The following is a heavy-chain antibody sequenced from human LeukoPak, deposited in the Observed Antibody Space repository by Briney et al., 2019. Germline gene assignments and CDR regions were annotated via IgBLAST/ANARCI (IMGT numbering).Heavy chain of an antibody. CDR1: GGTFSSYA. Sequence: AASVKVSCKASGGTFSSYAISWVRQAPGQGLEWMGGIIPIFGTANYAQKFQGRVTITADKSTSTAYMELSSLRSEDTAVYYCARDYGFGELLPYYYYYYGMDVWGKGTTVTVSS. V-gene: IGHV1-69*06. D-gene: IGHD3-10*01. CDR2: IIPIFGTA. CDR3: ARDYGFGELLPYYYYYYGMDV. J-gene: IGHJ6*04.